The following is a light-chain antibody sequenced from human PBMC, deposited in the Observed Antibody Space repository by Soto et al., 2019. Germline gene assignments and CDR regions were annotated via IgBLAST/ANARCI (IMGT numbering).Light chain of an antibody. Sequence: VLTQPASVSGSPGQSITISCTGTSSDVGGYNYVSWYQQHPGKAPKLMIYDVSDRPSGVSNRFSASKSGNTASLTISGLQAEDEADYYCCSYTSSSTPWVFGTGTKVTVL. J-gene: IGLJ1*01. V-gene: IGLV2-14*03. CDR2: DVS. CDR1: SSDVGGYNY. CDR3: CSYTSSSTPWV.